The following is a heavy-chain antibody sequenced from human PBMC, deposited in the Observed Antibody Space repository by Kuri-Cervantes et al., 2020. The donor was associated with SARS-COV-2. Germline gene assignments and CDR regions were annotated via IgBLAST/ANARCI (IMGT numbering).Heavy chain of an antibody. Sequence: GGSLRLSCAASGFTFSSYSMNWVRQATGKGLEWVSSISSSSSYIYYADSVKGRFTISRDNAKNSLYLQMNSLRAEETAVYYRASWGIAARTMSRQGSPVDAFDIWGQGTMVTVSS. V-gene: IGHV3-21*01. CDR3: ASWGIAARTMSRQGSPVDAFDI. J-gene: IGHJ3*02. CDR2: ISSSSSYI. CDR1: GFTFSSYS. D-gene: IGHD6-6*01.